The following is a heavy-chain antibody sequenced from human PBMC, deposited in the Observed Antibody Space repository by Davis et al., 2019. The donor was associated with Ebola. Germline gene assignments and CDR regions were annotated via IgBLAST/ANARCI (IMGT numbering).Heavy chain of an antibody. J-gene: IGHJ3*02. Sequence: PGGSLRLSCAASGFTFSSYDMHWVRQATGKGLEWVSAIGTAGDTYYPGSVKGRFTISRENAKNSLYLQMNSLRAGDTAVYYCARRGWSVAFDIWGQGTMVTVSS. CDR2: IGTAGDT. CDR3: ARRGWSVAFDI. CDR1: GFTFSSYD. D-gene: IGHD2-15*01. V-gene: IGHV3-13*01.